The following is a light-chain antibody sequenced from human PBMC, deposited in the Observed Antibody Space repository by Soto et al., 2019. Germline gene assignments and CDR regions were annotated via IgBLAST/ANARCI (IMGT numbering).Light chain of an antibody. CDR3: QQRSNWPPIT. Sequence: EIVLTQSPGTLSLSPGARATLSCRASQSISSYLAWYQQKPGQAPRLLIYDASHRATGIPARFSGSGSGTDFTLTISSLEPEDFAIYYCQQRSNWPPITFGQGTRLEIK. J-gene: IGKJ5*01. CDR1: QSISSY. V-gene: IGKV3-11*01. CDR2: DAS.